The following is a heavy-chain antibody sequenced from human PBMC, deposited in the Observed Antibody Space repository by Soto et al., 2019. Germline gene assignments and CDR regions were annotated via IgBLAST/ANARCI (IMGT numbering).Heavy chain of an antibody. CDR1: GFSFSTYG. CDR2: VSGGSGVT. V-gene: IGHV3-23*01. CDR3: TRWNGYGDL. J-gene: IGHJ5*02. Sequence: GGSLRLSCVVSGFSFSTYGVTWVRQAPGKGLEWVCGVSGGSGVTHYTDSVKGRFTISGDDSKNTVYLQMHSLRGEDTAVYYCTRWNGYGDLWGQGTLVT. D-gene: IGHD1-1*01.